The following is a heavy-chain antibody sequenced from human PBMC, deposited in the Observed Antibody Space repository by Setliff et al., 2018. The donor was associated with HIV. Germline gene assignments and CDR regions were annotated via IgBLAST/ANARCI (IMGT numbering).Heavy chain of an antibody. CDR1: GYSISSGYY. CDR3: ARDQGSVWDY. V-gene: IGHV4-38-2*02. Sequence: PSETLSLTCAVSGYSISSGYYWGWIRQPPGKGLEWIGEIYHSGSTNYNPSLKSRVTISVDKSKNQFSLKLSSVTAADTAVYYCARDQGSVWDYWGQGTLVTVSS. J-gene: IGHJ4*02. D-gene: IGHD1-26*01. CDR2: IYHSGST.